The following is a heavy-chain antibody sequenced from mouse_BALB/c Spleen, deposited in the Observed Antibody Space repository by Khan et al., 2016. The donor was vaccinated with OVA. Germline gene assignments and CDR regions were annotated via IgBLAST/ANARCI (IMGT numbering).Heavy chain of an antibody. D-gene: IGHD3-1*01. CDR3: ARAGAYYFDY. Sequence: QVQLQQSGAELARPGTSVILSCKASGYTFTDYYIDWVKQRTGQGLEWIGEIFPGSGITNYNEKFTGKATLTAAKSSSTAYMQLSSLTSEDSAVYLCARAGAYYFDYWGQGTTLTVSP. V-gene: IGHV1-77*01. CDR1: GYTFTDYY. J-gene: IGHJ2*01. CDR2: IFPGSGIT.